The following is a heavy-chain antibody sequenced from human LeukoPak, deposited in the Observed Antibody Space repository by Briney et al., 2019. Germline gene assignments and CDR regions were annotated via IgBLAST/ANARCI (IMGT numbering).Heavy chain of an antibody. CDR2: IGSSGSFT. CDR3: ARVGTIAAAGTYDY. V-gene: IGHV3-11*05. CDR1: GFTFSDYY. D-gene: IGHD6-13*01. Sequence: GGSLRLSCAASGFTFSDYYMSWIRQAPGKGLGWVLYIGSSGSFTNYADSVKGRFTISRDNTKNSLYLQMNSLRPEDTAVYYCARVGTIAAAGTYDYWGQGTLVAVSS. J-gene: IGHJ4*02.